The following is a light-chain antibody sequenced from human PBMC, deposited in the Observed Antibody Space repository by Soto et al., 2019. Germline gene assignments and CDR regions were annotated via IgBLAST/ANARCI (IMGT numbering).Light chain of an antibody. V-gene: IGKV1-5*03. CDR2: KAS. J-gene: IGKJ1*01. Sequence: DIQMTQSPSTLSASVGDRVTITCRASQSISSWLAWYQQKPGKAPKLLIYKASSLASGVPARFSGSGSGTEFTLTISSLQPDDFAAYYCQQYNSYRTFGQGTKVDVK. CDR1: QSISSW. CDR3: QQYNSYRT.